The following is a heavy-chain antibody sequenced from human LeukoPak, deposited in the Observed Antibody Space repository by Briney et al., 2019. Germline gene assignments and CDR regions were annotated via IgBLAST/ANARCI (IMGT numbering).Heavy chain of an antibody. CDR2: IYPGDSDT. V-gene: IGHV5-51*01. CDR3: ARQSGYCSGGSCYNWFDP. Sequence: GESLKISCKGSGYSFTSYWIGWVRQMPGKGLEWMGIIYPGDSDTRYRPSFQGQVTISADKPISTAYLQWSSLKASDTDMYYCARQSGYCSGGSCYNWFDPWGQGTLVTVSS. D-gene: IGHD2-15*01. J-gene: IGHJ5*02. CDR1: GYSFTSYW.